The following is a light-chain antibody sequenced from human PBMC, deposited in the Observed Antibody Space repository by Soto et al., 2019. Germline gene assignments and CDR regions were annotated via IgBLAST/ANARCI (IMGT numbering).Light chain of an antibody. Sequence: ENVLTQSPGTLSFSPGERATLFCRASQSVTSNSVSWYQQKPGQAPRLLIYGASSRVTGIPDRFSGSGSGKEFSFTVRRLEPEDFAIHYCHQYGAPPRTFGQGSKVDIX. J-gene: IGKJ1*01. V-gene: IGKV3-20*01. CDR3: HQYGAPPRT. CDR1: QSVTSNS. CDR2: GAS.